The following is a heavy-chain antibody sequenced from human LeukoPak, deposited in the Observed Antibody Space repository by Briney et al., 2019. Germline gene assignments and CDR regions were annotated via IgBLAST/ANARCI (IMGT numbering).Heavy chain of an antibody. J-gene: IGHJ4*02. CDR2: INPNSGGT. CDR1: GYTFAGYY. CDR3: ARNDYGDYEMAPDY. D-gene: IGHD4-17*01. V-gene: IGHV1-2*02. Sequence: GASVKVSCKASGYTFAGYYMHWVRQAPGQGLEWMGWINPNSGGTNYAQKFQGRVTMTRDTSISTAYMELSRLRSDDTAVYYCARNDYGDYEMAPDYWGQGTLVTVSS.